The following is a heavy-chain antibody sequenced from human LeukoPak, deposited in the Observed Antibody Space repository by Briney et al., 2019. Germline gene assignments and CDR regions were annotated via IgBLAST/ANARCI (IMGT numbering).Heavy chain of an antibody. Sequence: PGRFLRLSCAASGFTFSSYAMHWVRQAPGKGLEWVAVISYDGSNKYYAVSVKGRFTISRDNSKNTLYLQMNSLRAEDTAVYYCQGRAMVTNDYWGQGTLVTVSS. CDR2: ISYDGSNK. CDR1: GFTFSSYA. D-gene: IGHD5-18*01. J-gene: IGHJ4*02. CDR3: QGRAMVTNDY. V-gene: IGHV3-30-3*01.